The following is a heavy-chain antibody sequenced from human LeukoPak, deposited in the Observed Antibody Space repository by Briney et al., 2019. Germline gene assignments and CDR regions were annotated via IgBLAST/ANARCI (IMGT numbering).Heavy chain of an antibody. D-gene: IGHD3-16*01. Sequence: SETLSLTCTVSGGSISSYYWSWIRQPPGKGLEWIGYIYYSGSTNYNPSLKSRVTISVDTSKNQFPLKLSSVTAADTAVYYCARVIRHAFDIWGQGTMVTVSS. CDR3: ARVIRHAFDI. V-gene: IGHV4-59*01. CDR2: IYYSGST. CDR1: GGSISSYY. J-gene: IGHJ3*02.